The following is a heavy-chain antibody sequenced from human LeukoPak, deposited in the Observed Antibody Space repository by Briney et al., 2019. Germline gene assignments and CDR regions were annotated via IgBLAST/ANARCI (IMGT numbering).Heavy chain of an antibody. CDR2: ISGSGRST. Sequence: GGSLRLSCAASGFTFSSYAMSWVRQAPGKGLEWVSAISGSGRSTYYTDSVKGRFTISRDNSKNTVYLQMNSLRAEDTAVYYCAPGASGSYYFGMDVWGQGTTVTVSS. V-gene: IGHV3-23*01. CDR3: APGASGSYYFGMDV. CDR1: GFTFSSYA. J-gene: IGHJ6*02. D-gene: IGHD1-26*01.